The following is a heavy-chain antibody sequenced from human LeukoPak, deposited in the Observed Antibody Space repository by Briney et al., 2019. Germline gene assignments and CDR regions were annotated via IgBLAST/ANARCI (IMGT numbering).Heavy chain of an antibody. J-gene: IGHJ4*02. V-gene: IGHV4-59*01. CDR3: ARDRRDSSGYYKYYFDY. CDR2: IYYSGST. D-gene: IGHD3-22*01. CDR1: GGSISNYH. Sequence: SETLSLTCTVSGGSISNYHRSWIRQPPGKGLEWIGYIYYSGSTNYNPSLKSRVTISVDTSKNQFSLKLSSVTAADTAVYYCARDRRDSSGYYKYYFDYWGQGTLVTVSS.